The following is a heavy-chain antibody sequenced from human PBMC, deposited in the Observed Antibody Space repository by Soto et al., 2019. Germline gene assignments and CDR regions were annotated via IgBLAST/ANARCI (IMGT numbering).Heavy chain of an antibody. D-gene: IGHD2-2*01. V-gene: IGHV3-30-3*01. J-gene: IGHJ4*02. CDR3: ARSGRIVVVPAAIPY. CDR1: GFIFSSYA. CDR2: ISYDGSNK. Sequence: GGSLRLSCAASGFIFSSYAMHWVRQAPGKGLEWVAVISYDGSNKYYADSVKGRFTISRDNSKNTLYLQMNSLRAEDTAVYYCARSGRIVVVPAAIPYWGQGTLVTVSS.